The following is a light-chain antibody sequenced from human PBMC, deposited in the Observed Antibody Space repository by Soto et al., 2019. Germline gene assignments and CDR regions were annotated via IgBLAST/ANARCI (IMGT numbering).Light chain of an antibody. CDR3: QQSYSFRLT. J-gene: IGKJ3*01. V-gene: IGKV1-39*01. CDR1: QSFGSH. Sequence: DIQMTQSPSSLSASVGDRVTITCRASQSFGSHLNWYQQKPGKAPNLLIYAASSLQSGVPSRFSGSGSGTDFTLAISSLQPEDFATYYCQQSYSFRLTFGPGTKVDIK. CDR2: AAS.